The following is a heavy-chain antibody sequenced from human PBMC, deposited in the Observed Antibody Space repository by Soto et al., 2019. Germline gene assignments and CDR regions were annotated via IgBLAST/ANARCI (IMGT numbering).Heavy chain of an antibody. CDR2: IHGGDSNT. CDR3: ARRITSSTGWDY. V-gene: IGHV5-51*01. D-gene: IGHD6-19*01. J-gene: IGHJ4*02. CDR1: GYMFTSYW. Sequence: PGESLKISCKGSGYMFTSYWISWVRQMPGKGLEWMGIIHGGDSNTRYSPSFDGQVTISTDKSINTAYLQWSSLKASDTAMYYCARRITSSTGWDYWGQGTLVTVSS.